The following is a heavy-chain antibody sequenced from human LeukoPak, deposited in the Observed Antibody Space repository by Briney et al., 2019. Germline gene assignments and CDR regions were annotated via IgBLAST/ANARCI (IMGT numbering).Heavy chain of an antibody. CDR1: GFTFSSYA. CDR2: ISGSGGST. CDR3: ASPVVVVATREVDY. D-gene: IGHD2-15*01. J-gene: IGHJ4*02. Sequence: PGGSLRLSCAASGFTFSSYAMSWVRQAPGKGLEWVSAISGSGGSTYYADSVKGRFTISRDNSKNTLYLQMNSLRVEDAAVYYCASPVVVVATREVDYWGQGTLVTVSS. V-gene: IGHV3-23*01.